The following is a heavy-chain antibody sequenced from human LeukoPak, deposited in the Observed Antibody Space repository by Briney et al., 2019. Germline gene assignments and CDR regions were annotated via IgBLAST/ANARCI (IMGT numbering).Heavy chain of an antibody. CDR1: GGSISSYY. V-gene: IGHV4-4*07. CDR3: ARSPYSSGWTYWYFDL. D-gene: IGHD6-19*01. CDR2: IYTSGST. J-gene: IGHJ2*01. Sequence: SETLPLTCTVSGGSISSYYWSWIRQPAGKGLEWIGRIYTSGSTNYNPSLKSRVTMSVDTSKNQSSLKLSSVTAADTAVYYCARSPYSSGWTYWYFDLWGRGTLVTVSS.